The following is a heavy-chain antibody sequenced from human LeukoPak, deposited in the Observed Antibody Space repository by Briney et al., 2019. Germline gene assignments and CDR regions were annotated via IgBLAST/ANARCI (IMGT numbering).Heavy chain of an antibody. CDR3: ARQSTWGVLRFLV. CDR2: IYPGDSDT. Sequence: GESLKIPCQSSGYPFSTYWIAWVRQMPGKGLEWMGIIYPGDSDTKYRPSFQGQLTISADKSISTPYLRALSPQAADSAKYFRARQSTWGVLRFLVWGQGTTVTVSS. V-gene: IGHV5-51*01. J-gene: IGHJ6*02. D-gene: IGHD3-3*01. CDR1: GYPFSTYW.